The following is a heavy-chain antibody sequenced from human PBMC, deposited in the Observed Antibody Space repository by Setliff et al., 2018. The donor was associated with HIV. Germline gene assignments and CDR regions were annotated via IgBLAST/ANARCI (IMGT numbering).Heavy chain of an antibody. Sequence: PGGSLRLSCAASGFTFSSYAVSWVRQAPGKGLEWVSSITGSGTGTYYADSVKGRFTISRDNSNNTVYLQMNSLRAEDTAMYYCAKTQTVITVYGPFDSWGQGTPVTVSS. V-gene: IGHV3-23*01. J-gene: IGHJ4*02. D-gene: IGHD4-4*01. CDR2: ITGSGTGT. CDR1: GFTFSSYA. CDR3: AKTQTVITVYGPFDS.